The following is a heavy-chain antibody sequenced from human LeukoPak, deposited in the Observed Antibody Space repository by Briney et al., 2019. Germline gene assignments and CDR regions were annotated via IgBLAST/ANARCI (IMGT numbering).Heavy chain of an antibody. Sequence: SSETLSLTCTVSGGSISSSSYCWGWIRQPPGKGLEWIGSIYYSGSTYYNPSLKSRVTISVDTSKNQFSLKLSSVTAADTAVYYCARGVRTYYDFWSAWEGYYYYYMDVWGKGTTVTVSS. V-gene: IGHV4-39*07. J-gene: IGHJ6*03. CDR2: IYYSGST. D-gene: IGHD3-3*01. CDR1: GGSISSSSYC. CDR3: ARGVRTYYDFWSAWEGYYYYYMDV.